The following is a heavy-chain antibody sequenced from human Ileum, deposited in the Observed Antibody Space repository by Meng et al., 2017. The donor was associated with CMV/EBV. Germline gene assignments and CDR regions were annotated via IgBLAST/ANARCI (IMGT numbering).Heavy chain of an antibody. J-gene: IGHJ6*02. CDR1: NDV. CDR3: AKGAGAGMDV. V-gene: IGHV3-23*01. Sequence: GGSLRLSCSAFNDVMSWVRQAPGKGLEWVSSISGSGDGTDYADSVKGRFTISRDNSKNTLYLQMNSLRAEDTAVYHCAKGAGAGMDVWGQGTTVTVSS. CDR2: ISGSGDGT. D-gene: IGHD3-10*01.